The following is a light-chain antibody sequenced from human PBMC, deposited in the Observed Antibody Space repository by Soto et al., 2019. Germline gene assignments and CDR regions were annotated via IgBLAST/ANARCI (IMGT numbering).Light chain of an antibody. Sequence: DIQMTQSPSSLSASVADRVTITCRASQSISSYLNWYQQKPGKAPNLLIYAASSLQSGVPSKFSGSGSGTDFTLTISSLQPEDFATYYCQQSYSSPFTFGPGTKVDIK. J-gene: IGKJ3*01. CDR1: QSISSY. CDR3: QQSYSSPFT. V-gene: IGKV1-39*01. CDR2: AAS.